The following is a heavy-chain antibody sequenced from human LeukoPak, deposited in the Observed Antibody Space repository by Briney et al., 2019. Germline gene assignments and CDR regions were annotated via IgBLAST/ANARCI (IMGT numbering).Heavy chain of an antibody. D-gene: IGHD4-17*01. J-gene: IGHJ3*02. CDR2: ISHIGRT. V-gene: IGHV4-59*11. CDR1: GDSFSSHY. Sequence: SETLSLTCAVSGDSFSSHYWTWVRQSPGTGLEWVGYISHIGRTNYNPSLKSRVTISIDTSKNQFSLKLRSVTAADTAVYYCARDLVTVTKGFDIWGQGTMVSVSS. CDR3: ARDLVTVTKGFDI.